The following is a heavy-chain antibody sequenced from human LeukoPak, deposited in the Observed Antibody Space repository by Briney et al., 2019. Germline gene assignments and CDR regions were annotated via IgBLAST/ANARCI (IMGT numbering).Heavy chain of an antibody. D-gene: IGHD5-12*01. Sequence: GGSLRLSCAASGFTFSSYEMNWVRQAPGKGLEWVSYISSSGSTIYYADSVKGRFTISRDNAKNSLYLQMNSLRAEDTAVYYCAKDVAGRYSGYDFDYWGQGTLVTVSS. CDR2: ISSSGSTI. V-gene: IGHV3-48*03. CDR1: GFTFSSYE. J-gene: IGHJ4*02. CDR3: AKDVAGRYSGYDFDY.